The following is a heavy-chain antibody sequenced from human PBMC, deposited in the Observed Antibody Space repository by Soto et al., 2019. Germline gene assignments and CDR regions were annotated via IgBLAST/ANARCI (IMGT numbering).Heavy chain of an antibody. V-gene: IGHV3-9*01. Sequence: EVQLVESGGGLVQPGRSLRLSCAASGFTFDDYAMHWVRQAAGKGLEWVSGISWNSGSIGYADSVKGRFTISRDNAKNSLYLQMNSLRAEDTALYYCAKGRSITGTPGGMDVWGQGTTVTVSS. CDR2: ISWNSGSI. D-gene: IGHD1-20*01. CDR1: GFTFDDYA. J-gene: IGHJ6*02. CDR3: AKGRSITGTPGGMDV.